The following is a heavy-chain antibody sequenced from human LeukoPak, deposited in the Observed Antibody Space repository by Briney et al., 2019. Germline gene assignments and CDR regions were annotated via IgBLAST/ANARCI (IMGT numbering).Heavy chain of an antibody. CDR2: IYSGGST. CDR3: ARGEDSGSYYGYYYYYMDV. J-gene: IGHJ6*03. D-gene: IGHD1-26*01. CDR1: GFTVSSNY. V-gene: IGHV3-53*01. Sequence: GGSLRLSCAASGFTVSSNYMSWVRQAPGKGLEWVSVIYSGGSTYYADSVKGRFTISRDNSKNTLYLQMNSLRAEDTAVYYCARGEDSGSYYGYYYYYMDVWGKGTTVTVS.